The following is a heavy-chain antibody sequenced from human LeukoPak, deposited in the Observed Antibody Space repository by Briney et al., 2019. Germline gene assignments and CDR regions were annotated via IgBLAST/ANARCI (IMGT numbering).Heavy chain of an antibody. CDR1: GGYVNRGTFF. CDR3: ARSPSGYRFDS. J-gene: IGHJ4*02. CDR2: ISNSGST. Sequence: SETLSLTCAVSGGYVNRGTFFWTWIRKPPGKGLEWIGYISNSGSTNYHPSLKSRVTISSDTSKTQFTLKLTSVTAADTAVYYCARSPSGYRFDSWGQGTLVTV. D-gene: IGHD3-22*01. V-gene: IGHV4-61*01.